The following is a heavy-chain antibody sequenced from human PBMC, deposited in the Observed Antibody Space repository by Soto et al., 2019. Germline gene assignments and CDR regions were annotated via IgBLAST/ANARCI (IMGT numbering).Heavy chain of an antibody. Sequence: GASVKVSCKASGYTFTSYGISWVRQAPGQGLEWMGWISAYNGNTNYAQKLQGRVTMTTDTSTSTAYMELRSLRSDDTAVYYCARAGVLHLGELSFLDYWGQGTLVTVSS. CDR1: GYTFTSYG. CDR2: ISAYNGNT. V-gene: IGHV1-18*01. D-gene: IGHD3-16*02. CDR3: ARAGVLHLGELSFLDY. J-gene: IGHJ4*02.